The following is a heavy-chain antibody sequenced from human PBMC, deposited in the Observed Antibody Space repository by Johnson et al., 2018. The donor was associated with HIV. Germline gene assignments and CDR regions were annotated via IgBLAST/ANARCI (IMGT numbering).Heavy chain of an antibody. CDR3: AKFASKNLWSGYSTSDAFDI. V-gene: IGHV3-30*18. CDR1: GFTVSSNY. CDR2: ISYDGSNK. Sequence: QVQLVESGGGLVQPGGSLRLSCAASGFTVSSNYMSWVRQAPGKGLEWVAVISYDGSNKYYADSVKGRFTISRDNSKNTLYLELNSLRAEDTAVYYCAKFASKNLWSGYSTSDAFDIWGQGTVVTVSS. J-gene: IGHJ3*02. D-gene: IGHD3-3*01.